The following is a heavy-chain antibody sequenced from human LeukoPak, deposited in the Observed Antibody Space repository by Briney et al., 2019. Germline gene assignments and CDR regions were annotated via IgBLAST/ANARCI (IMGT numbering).Heavy chain of an antibody. Sequence: ASLNLSCKASGYTFTNFVINWVRQAPGQGPEWMGCINTITGNPTYAQGFTGRFVFSLDTSVSTAYLQINSLKADDTAVYYCARDQHFRSCQYRRAFDYWGQGTLVTVS. CDR3: ARDQHFRSCQYRRAFDY. D-gene: IGHD3-3*02. CDR2: INTITGNP. J-gene: IGHJ4*02. V-gene: IGHV7-4-1*02. CDR1: GYTFTNFV.